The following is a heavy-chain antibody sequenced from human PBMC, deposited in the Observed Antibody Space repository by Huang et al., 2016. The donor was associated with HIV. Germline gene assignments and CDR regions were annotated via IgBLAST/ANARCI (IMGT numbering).Heavy chain of an antibody. CDR2: IYHGDSDT. J-gene: IGHJ4*02. CDR3: ARQGLWLPPTDPFDY. V-gene: IGHV5-51*01. Sequence: EVHLVQSGAEVKEPGESLKISCQASGYNFDSYWIGWVRQMPGKGLEWMGVIYHGDSDTRYDPSFQGQVTISADQSINTAYLQGSSLKASDTAIYFCARQGLWLPPTDPFDYWGQGTPVTVSA. D-gene: IGHD3-10*01. CDR1: GYNFDSYW.